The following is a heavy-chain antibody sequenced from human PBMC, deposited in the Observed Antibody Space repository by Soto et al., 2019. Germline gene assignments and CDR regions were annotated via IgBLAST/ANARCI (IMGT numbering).Heavy chain of an antibody. D-gene: IGHD3-3*01. J-gene: IGHJ6*03. Sequence: GESLKISCKGSGYSFTSYWIGWVRQMPGKGLEWMGIIYPGDSDTRYSPSFQGQVTISADKSISTAYLQWSSLRAEDTAVYYCAKADYDFWSGYPRGWSFYMDVWGKGTTVTVSS. V-gene: IGHV5-51*01. CDR2: IYPGDSDT. CDR1: GYSFTSYW. CDR3: AKADYDFWSGYPRGWSFYMDV.